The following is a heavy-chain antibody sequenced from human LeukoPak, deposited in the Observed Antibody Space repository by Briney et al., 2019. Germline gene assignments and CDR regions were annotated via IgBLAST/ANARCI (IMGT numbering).Heavy chain of an antibody. D-gene: IGHD6-19*01. CDR1: GYTFTAYY. Sequence: ASVKVSCKASGYTFTAYYMHWVRQAPGQGLEWMGWINPNTGGTNYAQKFQGRVTMTRDTSTSTVYMELSSLRSEDTAVYYCARDLGQTEVSGLDYWGQGTLVTVSS. V-gene: IGHV1-2*02. CDR3: ARDLGQTEVSGLDY. J-gene: IGHJ4*02. CDR2: INPNTGGT.